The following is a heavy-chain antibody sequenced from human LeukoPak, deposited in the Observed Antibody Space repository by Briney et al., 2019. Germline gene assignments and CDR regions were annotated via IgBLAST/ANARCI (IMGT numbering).Heavy chain of an antibody. CDR2: INHSGST. V-gene: IGHV4-34*01. J-gene: IGHJ4*02. CDR3: AGRIGDYSELVTLFDY. Sequence: SETLSLTCAVYGGPFSGYYWSWIRQPPGKGLEWIGEINHSGSTNYNPSLKSRVTISVDTSKNQFSLKLSSVTAADTAVYYCAGRIGDYSELVTLFDYWGQGTLVTVSS. D-gene: IGHD4-17*01. CDR1: GGPFSGYY.